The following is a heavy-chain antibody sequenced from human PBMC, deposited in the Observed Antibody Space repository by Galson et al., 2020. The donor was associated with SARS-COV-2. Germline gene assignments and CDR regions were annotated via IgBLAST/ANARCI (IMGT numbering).Heavy chain of an antibody. CDR2: INAGNGNT. J-gene: IGHJ5*02. Sequence: ASVKVSCKASGYTFTSYAMHWVRQAPGQRLEWMGWINAGNGNTKYSQKFQGRVTITRDTSASTAYMELSSLRSEDTAVYYCARGGDFWSGYLNLFDPWGQGTLVTVSS. V-gene: IGHV1-3*01. CDR3: ARGGDFWSGYLNLFDP. CDR1: GYTFTSYA. D-gene: IGHD3-3*01.